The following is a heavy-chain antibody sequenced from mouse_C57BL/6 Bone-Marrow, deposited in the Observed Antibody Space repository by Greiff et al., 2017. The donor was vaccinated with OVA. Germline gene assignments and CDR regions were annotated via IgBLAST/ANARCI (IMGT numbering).Heavy chain of an antibody. CDR1: GYTFTSYW. Sequence: VQRVESGAELVKPGASVKLSCKASGYTFTSYWMHWVKQRPGRGLEWIGRIDPNSGGTKYNEKFKSKATLTVDKPSSTAYMQLSSLTSEDSAVYYCARSRGKLGRDYFDYWGQGTTLTVSS. CDR3: ARSRGKLGRDYFDY. D-gene: IGHD4-1*01. CDR2: IDPNSGGT. V-gene: IGHV1-72*01. J-gene: IGHJ2*01.